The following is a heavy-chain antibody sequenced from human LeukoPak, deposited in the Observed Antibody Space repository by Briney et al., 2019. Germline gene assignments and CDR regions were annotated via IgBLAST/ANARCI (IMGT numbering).Heavy chain of an antibody. CDR2: IYYSGCT. J-gene: IGHJ5*02. Sequence: SETLSLTCTVSGGSISSYYWSWIRQPPGKGLEWIGYIYYSGCTNYNPSLKSRVTISVDTSKNQFSLKLSSVTAADTAVYYCARDYYGSGSHNWFDPWGQGTLVAVSS. V-gene: IGHV4-59*01. CDR1: GGSISSYY. CDR3: ARDYYGSGSHNWFDP. D-gene: IGHD3-10*01.